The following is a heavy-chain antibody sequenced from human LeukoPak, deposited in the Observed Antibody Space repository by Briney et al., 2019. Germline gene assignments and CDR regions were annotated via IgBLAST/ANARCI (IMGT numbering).Heavy chain of an antibody. CDR2: IFPRDSDV. V-gene: IGHV5-51*01. CDR1: GYTFTSYW. Sequence: GESLTISCKTSGYTFTSYWIGWVRQTPGKGLECMGVIFPRDSDVGYSPSFQGQVTISADKSTNTAYLHWGSLKAPDSAMYYCVRSLPGTLLRGYGMDVWGPGTTVTVS. CDR3: VRSLPGTLLRGYGMDV. D-gene: IGHD3-10*01. J-gene: IGHJ6*02.